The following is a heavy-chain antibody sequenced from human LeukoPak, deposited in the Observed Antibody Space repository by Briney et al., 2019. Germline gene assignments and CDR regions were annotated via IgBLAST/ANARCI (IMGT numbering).Heavy chain of an antibody. J-gene: IGHJ4*02. CDR1: GGSFSGYY. CDR2: INHSGST. CDR3: ARGQTRSSSWKGDFDY. V-gene: IGHV4-34*01. Sequence: SETLSLTCAVYGGSFSGYYWSWIRQPPGKGLEWIGEINHSGSTNYNPSLRSRVTISVDTSKNQFSLKLSSVTAADTAVYYCARGQTRSSSWKGDFDYWGQGTLVTVSS. D-gene: IGHD6-13*01.